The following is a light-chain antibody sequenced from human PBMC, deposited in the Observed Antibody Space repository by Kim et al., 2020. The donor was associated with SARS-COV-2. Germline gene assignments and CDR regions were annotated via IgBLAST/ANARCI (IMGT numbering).Light chain of an antibody. CDR2: DAS. CDR3: QQRRNRPLP. CDR1: QSVSSY. J-gene: IGKJ3*01. V-gene: IGKV3-11*01. Sequence: LSPGESAALSCRASQSVSSYVAWYQQKPGQAPRLLIYDASNRSTGIPARFSGSVSGTEFTLTISSLEPEDFAVYYCQQRRNRPLPFGPGTKVYIK.